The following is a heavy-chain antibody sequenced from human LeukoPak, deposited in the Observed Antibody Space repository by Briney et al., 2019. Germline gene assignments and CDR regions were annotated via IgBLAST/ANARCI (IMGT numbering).Heavy chain of an antibody. D-gene: IGHD5-18*01. J-gene: IGHJ4*02. CDR2: ISSSSSYI. V-gene: IGHV3-21*01. CDR1: GFTFSSYS. CDR3: ARWSWGGYSYGPTAMIFDY. Sequence: GGSLRLSCAASGFTFSSYSMNWVRQAPGKGLEWVSSISSSSSYIYYADSVKGRFTISRDNAKNSLYLQMYSLRAEDTAVYYCARWSWGGYSYGPTAMIFDYWGQGTLVTVSS.